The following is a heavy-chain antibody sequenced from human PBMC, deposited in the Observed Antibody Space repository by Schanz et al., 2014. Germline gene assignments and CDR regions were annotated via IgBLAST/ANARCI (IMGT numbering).Heavy chain of an antibody. CDR1: GFAFSSYG. V-gene: IGHV3-23*01. J-gene: IGHJ4*02. D-gene: IGHD3-22*01. CDR2: FNDGGVNK. CDR3: ARPPHDSSGYYPFDY. Sequence: EVQLLESGGGLVQPGGSLRLSCLASGFAFSSYGMNWLRQAPGKGLEWVSSFNDGGVNKYYADSVKGRFTISSDNSKSTLYLQMSSLRAEDTAVYYCARPPHDSSGYYPFDYWGQGTLVTVSS.